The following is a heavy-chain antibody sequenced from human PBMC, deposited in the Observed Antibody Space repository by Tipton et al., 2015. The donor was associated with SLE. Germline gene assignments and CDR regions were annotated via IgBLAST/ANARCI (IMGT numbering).Heavy chain of an antibody. CDR1: GYSFTGYY. D-gene: IGHD6-25*01. V-gene: IGHV1-2*06. CDR2: INPNSGGT. J-gene: IGHJ2*01. Sequence: QSGAEVKKPGASVKVSCKASGYSFTGYYVNWVRQAPGQGLEWMGRINPNSGGTNYAQNFQGRVTMTRDTSISTAYMELSRLRSDDTAVYYCARQRVVPAAPLDWYFDLWGRGTLVTVSS. CDR3: ARQRVVPAAPLDWYFDL.